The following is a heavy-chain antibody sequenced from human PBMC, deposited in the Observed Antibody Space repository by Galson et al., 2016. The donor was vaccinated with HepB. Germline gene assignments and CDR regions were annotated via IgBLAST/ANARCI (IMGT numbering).Heavy chain of an antibody. Sequence: SLRLSCAASGFTFRSYVMNWVRQAPGKGLEWVSSTSSGSSYIYYADSVKGRFTISRDNAKNSLHLQMNSLRAEDTAVYYCARNRLGWSLLEAIDYWGQGTLVTVSS. CDR2: TSSGSSYI. CDR1: GFTFRSYV. V-gene: IGHV3-21*01. D-gene: IGHD2-15*01. J-gene: IGHJ4*02. CDR3: ARNRLGWSLLEAIDY.